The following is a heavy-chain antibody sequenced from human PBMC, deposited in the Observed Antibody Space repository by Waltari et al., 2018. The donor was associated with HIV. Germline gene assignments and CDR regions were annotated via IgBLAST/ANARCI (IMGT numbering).Heavy chain of an antibody. V-gene: IGHV3-23*04. Sequence: EVQLVESGGGLVQPGGSLRLSCTASGFTFNNFAMSWVRQAPGKGREWVLVIRGSGGTTYYADSVKGRFTVSRDNFKNTVYLQMNSLRAGDTAIYYCAKAVMETAVSSPVDCWGQGALVTISS. CDR1: GFTFNNFA. CDR3: AKAVMETAVSSPVDC. CDR2: IRGSGGTT. D-gene: IGHD5-18*01. J-gene: IGHJ4*02.